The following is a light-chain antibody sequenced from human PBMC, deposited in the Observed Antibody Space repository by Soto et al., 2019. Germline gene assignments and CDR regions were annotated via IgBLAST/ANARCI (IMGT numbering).Light chain of an antibody. CDR2: NNN. V-gene: IGLV1-44*01. Sequence: QSVLTQPPSASGTPEQRVTLSCSGSSSNIGSNTVNWYQQFPGTAPKLLMYNNNQRPSGVPDRFSGSKSGTSASLAISGLQSEDEADYYCAAWDGSLKGVVFGGGTKLTVL. J-gene: IGLJ2*01. CDR1: SSNIGSNT. CDR3: AAWDGSLKGVV.